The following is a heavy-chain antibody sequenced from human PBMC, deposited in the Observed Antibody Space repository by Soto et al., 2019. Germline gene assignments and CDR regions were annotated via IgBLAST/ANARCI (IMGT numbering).Heavy chain of an antibody. D-gene: IGHD2-15*01. CDR3: ARVVTVVKSFHYWYFDL. CDR2: IIPIFGTA. J-gene: IGHJ2*01. CDR1: GGTFSSYA. Sequence: QVQLVQSGAEVKKPGSSVKVSCKASGGTFSSYAISWVRQAPGQGLEWMGGIIPIFGTANYAQKFQGRVTITADXSXSXXYMELSSLRSEVTAVYYCARVVTVVKSFHYWYFDLWGRGTLVTVSS. V-gene: IGHV1-69*12.